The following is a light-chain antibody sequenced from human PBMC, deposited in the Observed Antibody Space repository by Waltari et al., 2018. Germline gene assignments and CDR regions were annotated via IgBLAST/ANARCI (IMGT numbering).Light chain of an antibody. CDR1: GSNIGNNF. V-gene: IGLV1-51*01. J-gene: IGLJ3*02. Sequence: QSVLTQPPSVSAAPGQKVTISCSGTGSNIGNNFVSWYQQLPGTAPKLLIYEKSKRPSVIPDRCSGSKSGTSATLGITGLQTGDEADYYCGTWDTDRSVVFGGGTKLTVL. CDR2: EKS. CDR3: GTWDTDRSVV.